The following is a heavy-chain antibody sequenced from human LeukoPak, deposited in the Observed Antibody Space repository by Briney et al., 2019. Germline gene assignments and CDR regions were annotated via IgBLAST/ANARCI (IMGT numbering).Heavy chain of an antibody. CDR3: ARDPIAVVGGGSFDY. CDR2: ITASSTAI. V-gene: IGHV3-21*01. D-gene: IGHD6-19*01. Sequence: GGSLRLSCAASGFTFNTYTMNWVRQAPGKGLEWVSSITASSTAIYSADSVKGRVTISRDNAKNSYYLEMNSLVAEDTAVYYCARDPIAVVGGGSFDYWGQGILVTVSS. CDR1: GFTFNTYT. J-gene: IGHJ4*02.